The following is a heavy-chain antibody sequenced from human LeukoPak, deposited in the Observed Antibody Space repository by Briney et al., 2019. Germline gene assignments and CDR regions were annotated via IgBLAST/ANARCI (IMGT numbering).Heavy chain of an antibody. CDR2: ISSSSSYI. J-gene: IGHJ3*02. V-gene: IGHV3-21*01. D-gene: IGHD3-22*01. Sequence: GGSLRLSCAASGFTFSSYSMNWVRRAPGKGLEWVSSISSSSSYIYYADSVKGRFTISRDNAKNSLYLQMNSLRAEDTAVYYCARDTAGSSYYDSSEEAFDIWGQGTMVTVSS. CDR1: GFTFSSYS. CDR3: ARDTAGSSYYDSSEEAFDI.